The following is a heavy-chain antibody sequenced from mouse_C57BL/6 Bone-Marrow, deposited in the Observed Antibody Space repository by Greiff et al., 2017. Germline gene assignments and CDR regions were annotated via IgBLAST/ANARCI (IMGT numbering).Heavy chain of an antibody. Sequence: VKLQESGAELVRPGTSVKVSCKASGYAFTNYLIEWVKQRPGQGLEWIGVINPGSGGTNYNEKFKGKATLTADKSSSTAYMQLSSLTSEDSAVYFCARDYYGSSYYWGQGTTLTVSS. CDR3: ARDYYGSSYY. CDR2: INPGSGGT. V-gene: IGHV1-54*01. J-gene: IGHJ2*01. CDR1: GYAFTNYL. D-gene: IGHD1-1*01.